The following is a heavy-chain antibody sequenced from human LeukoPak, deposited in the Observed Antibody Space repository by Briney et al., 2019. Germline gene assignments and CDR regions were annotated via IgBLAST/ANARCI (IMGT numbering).Heavy chain of an antibody. J-gene: IGHJ4*02. CDR2: INPDSGDT. CDR3: ARAPAAQTLYFDY. Sequence: RGASVKVSCKASGYTLSGHYMHWVRQAPGQGLEWMGRINPDSGDTNYAQKFQGRVSMTRDTSISTAYMELNRLRSDDTAVYYCARAPAAQTLYFDYWGQGTLVTVSS. V-gene: IGHV1-2*06. D-gene: IGHD2-2*01. CDR1: GYTLSGHY.